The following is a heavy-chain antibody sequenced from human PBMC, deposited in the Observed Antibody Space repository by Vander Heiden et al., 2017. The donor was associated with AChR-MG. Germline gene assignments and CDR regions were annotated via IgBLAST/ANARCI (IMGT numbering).Heavy chain of an antibody. D-gene: IGHD5-12*01. J-gene: IGHJ4*02. CDR1: GFTFSSYA. Sequence: EVQLLESGGGLVQPGGSLRLSCAASGFTFSSYAMSWVRQAPGKGLEWVSAISGSGGSTYYADSVKGRFTISRDNSKNTLYLQMNSLRAEDTAVYYCAKDSGGGRTKVKWLQFGSFDYWGQGTLVTVSS. CDR3: AKDSGGGRTKVKWLQFGSFDY. CDR2: ISGSGGST. V-gene: IGHV3-23*01.